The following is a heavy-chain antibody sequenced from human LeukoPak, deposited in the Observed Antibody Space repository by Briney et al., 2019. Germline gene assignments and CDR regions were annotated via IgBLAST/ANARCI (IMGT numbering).Heavy chain of an antibody. V-gene: IGHV1-18*01. D-gene: IGHD3-9*01. CDR3: ARDQWRYFDSTLGY. Sequence: ASVKVSCKASGYTFTSYGISWVRQAPGQGLEWMGWISAYNGNTNYAQKLQGRVTMTTDTSTSTAYMELRSLRSDDTAVYYCARDQWRYFDSTLGYWGQGTLVTVSS. J-gene: IGHJ4*02. CDR1: GYTFTSYG. CDR2: ISAYNGNT.